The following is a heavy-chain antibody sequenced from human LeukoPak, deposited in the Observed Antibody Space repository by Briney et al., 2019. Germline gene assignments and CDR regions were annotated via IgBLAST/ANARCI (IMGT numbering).Heavy chain of an antibody. D-gene: IGHD6-13*01. CDR2: INHSGST. CDR3: ARGPTPAAGVFDY. J-gene: IGHJ4*02. Sequence: SETLSLTCAVYGGSFSGYYWSWIRQPPGKGLEWIGEINHSGSTNYNPSLKSRVTISVDTSKKQFSLNVTSVTAADTAVYYCARGPTPAAGVFDYWGQGTLVTVSS. V-gene: IGHV4-34*01. CDR1: GGSFSGYY.